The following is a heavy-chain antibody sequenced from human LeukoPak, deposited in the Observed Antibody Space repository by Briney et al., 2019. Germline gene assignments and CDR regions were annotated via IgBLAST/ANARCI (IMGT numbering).Heavy chain of an antibody. CDR2: ISSSSSYI. V-gene: IGHV3-21*01. Sequence: GGSLRLSCAASGFTFSDHYMDWVRQAPGRGLEWVSSISSSSSYIYYADSVKGRFTISRDNAKDSLYLQMNSLRAEDTAVYYCARALVGATTFDYWGQGTLVTVSS. CDR1: GFTFSDHY. CDR3: ARALVGATTFDY. J-gene: IGHJ4*02. D-gene: IGHD1-26*01.